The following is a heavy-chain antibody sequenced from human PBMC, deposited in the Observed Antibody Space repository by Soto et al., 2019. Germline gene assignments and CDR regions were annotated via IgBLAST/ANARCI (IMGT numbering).Heavy chain of an antibody. Sequence: GGSLRLSCAASGFTFSSYSMNWFRQAPGKGLEWVSYISSSSSTIYYADSVKGRFTISRDNAKNSLYLQMNSLRAEDTAVYYCARAQGGIVVVVAAEFDYWGQGTLVTVSS. V-gene: IGHV3-48*01. CDR1: GFTFSSYS. D-gene: IGHD2-15*01. CDR2: ISSSSSTI. J-gene: IGHJ4*01. CDR3: ARAQGGIVVVVAAEFDY.